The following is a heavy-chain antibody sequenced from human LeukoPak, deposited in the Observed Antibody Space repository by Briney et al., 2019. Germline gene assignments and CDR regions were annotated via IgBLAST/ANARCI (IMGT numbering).Heavy chain of an antibody. Sequence: GGPLRLSCAASGFTFSSYSMNWVRQAPGKGLEWVSYISSSSSTIYYADSVKGRFTISRDNAKNSLYLQMNSLRDEDTAVYYCARDRWVATKYEGDFDYWGQGTLVTVSS. CDR1: GFTFSSYS. V-gene: IGHV3-48*02. CDR2: ISSSSSTI. D-gene: IGHD5-12*01. CDR3: ARDRWVATKYEGDFDY. J-gene: IGHJ4*02.